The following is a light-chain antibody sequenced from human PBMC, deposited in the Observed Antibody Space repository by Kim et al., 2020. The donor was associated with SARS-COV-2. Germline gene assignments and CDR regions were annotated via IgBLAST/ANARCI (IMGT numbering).Light chain of an antibody. CDR3: QQRNSWPPAVT. CDR1: QNIDTY. J-gene: IGKJ4*01. Sequence: PGERATRSCRASQNIDTYLAWYQQRPGQAPRLLVYDAPNRATGVPDRFSGSGSGTDFTLTISSLEPEDFSLYYCQQRNSWPPAVTFGGGTKVDIK. CDR2: DAP. V-gene: IGKV3-11*01.